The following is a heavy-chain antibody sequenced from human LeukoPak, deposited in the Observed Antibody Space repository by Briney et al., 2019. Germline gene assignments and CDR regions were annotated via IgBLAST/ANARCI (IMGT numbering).Heavy chain of an antibody. Sequence: SGGSLRLSCAASGFTFSSYGMHWVRQAPGKGLAWVAFIRYDGSNKYYSDSVKGRFTISRDNSKNTLYLQMNSLRAEDTAVYYCAKAPQLWIDYWGQGTLATVSS. CDR3: AKAPQLWIDY. J-gene: IGHJ4*02. V-gene: IGHV3-30*02. CDR2: IRYDGSNK. CDR1: GFTFSSYG. D-gene: IGHD5-18*01.